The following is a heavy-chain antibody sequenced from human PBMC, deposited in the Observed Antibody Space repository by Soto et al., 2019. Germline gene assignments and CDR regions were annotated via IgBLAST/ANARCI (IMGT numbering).Heavy chain of an antibody. Sequence: QVQLQESGPGLVKPSQTLSLTCTVSGGSISSGGHYWSWIRQHPGKGLEWIGYIYYSGSTYYNPSLKSRVTISVDTSKNQFSLKLSSVTAADTAVYYCARGDDITMIGWFDPWGQGTLVTVSS. V-gene: IGHV4-31*03. CDR3: ARGDDITMIGWFDP. D-gene: IGHD3-22*01. CDR2: IYYSGST. J-gene: IGHJ5*02. CDR1: GGSISSGGHY.